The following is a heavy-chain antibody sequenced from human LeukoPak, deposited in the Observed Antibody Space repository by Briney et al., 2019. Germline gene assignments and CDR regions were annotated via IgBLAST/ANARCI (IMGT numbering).Heavy chain of an antibody. CDR1: GFTFSSYA. Sequence: GGSLRLSCAASGFTFSSYAMHWVRQAPGKGLEWVAVISYGGSNKYYADSVKGRFTISRDNSKNTLYLQMNSLRAEDTAVYYCARPNTRFLEWSSPNNWFDPWGQGTLVTVSS. V-gene: IGHV3-30-3*01. J-gene: IGHJ5*02. CDR3: ARPNTRFLEWSSPNNWFDP. D-gene: IGHD3-3*01. CDR2: ISYGGSNK.